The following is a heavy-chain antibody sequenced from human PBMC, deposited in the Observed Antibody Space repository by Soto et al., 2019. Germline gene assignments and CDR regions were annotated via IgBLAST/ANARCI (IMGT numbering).Heavy chain of an antibody. V-gene: IGHV1-69*05. J-gene: IGHJ6*02. CDR3: ARGCITMVRGVIFRRGRYYGMDV. CDR2: IIPIFGTA. D-gene: IGHD3-10*01. Sequence: GASVKVSCKASGGTFSSYAISWVRQAPGQGLEWMGGIIPIFGTADYAQKFQGRVTMTRNKSTSTAYMELISLRSEDTAVYYCARGCITMVRGVIFRRGRYYGMDVWGQGTTVTVSS. CDR1: GGTFSSYA.